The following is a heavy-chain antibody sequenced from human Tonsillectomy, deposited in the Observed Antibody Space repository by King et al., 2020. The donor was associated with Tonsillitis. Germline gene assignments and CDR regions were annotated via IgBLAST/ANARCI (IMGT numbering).Heavy chain of an antibody. CDR1: GFIFGDYA. D-gene: IGHD1-20*01. J-gene: IGHJ2*01. Sequence: QLVQSGGGLVQPGRSLRLSCTASGFIFGDYAISWVRQAPGKGLEWVGFIRSKTYGGTTEYAASVKGRFTISRDDSKSIAYLQMNSLKTEDTAVYYCSRPFYKWSYWYFDLWGRGTLDTVSS. CDR3: SRPFYKWSYWYFDL. V-gene: IGHV3-49*04. CDR2: IRSKTYGGTT.